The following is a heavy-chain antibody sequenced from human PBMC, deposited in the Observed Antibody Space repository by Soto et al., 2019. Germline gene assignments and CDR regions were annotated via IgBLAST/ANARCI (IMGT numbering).Heavy chain of an antibody. D-gene: IGHD6-13*01. V-gene: IGHV4-31*03. CDR2: IYYSGST. CDR1: GGSISSGGYY. J-gene: IGHJ6*03. CDR3: AREGRGSLGIAAAGDSPYYYYYYMDV. Sequence: SETLSLTCTVSGGSISSGGYYWSWIRQHPGKGLEWIGYIYYSGSTYYNPSLKSRVTISVDTSKNQFSLKLSSVTAADTAVYYCAREGRGSLGIAAAGDSPYYYYYYMDVWGKGTTVTVSS.